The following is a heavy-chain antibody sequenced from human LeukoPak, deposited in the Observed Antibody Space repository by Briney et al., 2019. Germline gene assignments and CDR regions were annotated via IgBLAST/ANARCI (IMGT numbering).Heavy chain of an antibody. CDR3: ARDVPDRYCSGGSCSNWFDP. J-gene: IGHJ5*02. Sequence: SETLSLTCTVSGGSISSGDYYWNWIRQPPGKGLEWIGYIYHTGSTYYNPSLKSRVTISVDRSKNQFSLKLSSVTAADTAVYYCARDVPDRYCSGGSCSNWFDPWGQGTLVTVSS. CDR2: IYHTGST. D-gene: IGHD2-15*01. V-gene: IGHV4-30-2*01. CDR1: GGSISSGDYY.